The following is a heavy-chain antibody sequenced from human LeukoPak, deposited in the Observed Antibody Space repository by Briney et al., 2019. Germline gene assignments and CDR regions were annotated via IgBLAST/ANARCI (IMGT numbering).Heavy chain of an antibody. V-gene: IGHV3-66*01. D-gene: IGHD3-10*01. CDR1: GFTFGDYA. J-gene: IGHJ4*02. CDR3: VIGGEVY. Sequence: GGSLRLSCTASGFTFGDYAMSWVRQAPGKGLEWVSVIYSGGNTYYADSVKGRFTISRDNSANTLYLQMNSLRAEDTAVYYCVIGGEVYWGQGTLVTVSS. CDR2: IYSGGNT.